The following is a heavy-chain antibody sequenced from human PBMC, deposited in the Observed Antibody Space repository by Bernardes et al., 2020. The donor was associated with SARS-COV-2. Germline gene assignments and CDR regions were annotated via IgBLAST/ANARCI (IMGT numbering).Heavy chain of an antibody. V-gene: IGHV3-11*05. CDR2: ISSSSSYTNYADPVT. D-gene: IGHD4-4*01. CDR3: ARGEYDFRNYVDFDD. CDR1: GFTFSDYY. Sequence: WGSLRLSCAASGFTFSDYYMSWIRKAPGTGLEWVSYISSSSSYTNYADPVTNYADSVKGRFTISRDNAKNSLYLQMNSLRAEDTAVYYWARGEYDFRNYVDFDDWGQGTLVTVSS. J-gene: IGHJ4*02.